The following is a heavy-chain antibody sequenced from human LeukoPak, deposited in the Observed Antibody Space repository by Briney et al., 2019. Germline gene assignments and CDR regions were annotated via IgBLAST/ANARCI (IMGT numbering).Heavy chain of an antibody. CDR1: GGSISSSSYY. J-gene: IGHJ4*02. CDR3: ARTYDFWTRYDY. Sequence: PSETLSLTCTASGGSISSSSYYWGWIRQPPGKGLEWIGSIYYSGSTYCNPSLKSRVTISVDTSKNQFSLKLSSVTAADTAVYYCARTYDFWTRYDYWGQGTLVTVSS. D-gene: IGHD3-3*01. V-gene: IGHV4-39*01. CDR2: IYYSGST.